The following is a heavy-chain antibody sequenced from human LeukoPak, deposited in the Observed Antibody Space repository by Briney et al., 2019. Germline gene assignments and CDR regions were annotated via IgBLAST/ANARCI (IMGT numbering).Heavy chain of an antibody. CDR2: ISISVTYT. J-gene: IGHJ4*02. CDR3: ARFAGKGDPLDY. V-gene: IGHV3-11*03. CDR1: GFTFRDYY. D-gene: IGHD1-1*01. Sequence: PGGSLRLSCAASGFTFRDYYMSWIRQAPGKGLEWVSYISISVTYTNYADSVKGRFTISRDSAKNSLYLQMNSLRAEDTAVYYCARFAGKGDPLDYWGQGTLVTVSS.